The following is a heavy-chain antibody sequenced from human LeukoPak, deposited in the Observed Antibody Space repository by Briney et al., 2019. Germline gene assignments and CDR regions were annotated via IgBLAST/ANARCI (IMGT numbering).Heavy chain of an antibody. J-gene: IGHJ6*02. Sequence: SVKVSCTASGGTFSSYAISWVRQAPGQGLEWMGGIIPIFGTANYAQKFQGRVTITADESTSTAYMELSSLRSEDTAVYYCARSRSGWDDDYYYYGMDVWGQGTTVTVSS. D-gene: IGHD6-19*01. V-gene: IGHV1-69*13. CDR3: ARSRSGWDDDYYYYGMDV. CDR1: GGTFSSYA. CDR2: IIPIFGTA.